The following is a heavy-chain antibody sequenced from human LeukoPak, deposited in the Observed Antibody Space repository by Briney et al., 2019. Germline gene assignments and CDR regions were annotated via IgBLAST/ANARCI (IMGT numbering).Heavy chain of an antibody. CDR3: AKELDTMFFDY. V-gene: IGHV3-43*01. D-gene: IGHD3-10*02. J-gene: IGHJ4*02. CDR2: AGWAGGTT. Sequence: PGGSLRPSCATSGFNYDRYTIHWVRQAPANGLEWVSLAGWAGGTTFYSDSVRGRFTISRDSGRKSVYLQMNSLTTDDTAFYFCAKELDTMFFDYWGQGALVTVSS. CDR1: GFNYDRYT.